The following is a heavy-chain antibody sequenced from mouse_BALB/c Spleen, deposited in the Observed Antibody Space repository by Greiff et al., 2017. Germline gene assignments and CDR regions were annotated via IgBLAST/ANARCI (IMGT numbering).Heavy chain of an antibody. J-gene: IGHJ2*01. V-gene: IGHV3-2*02. CDR2: ISYSGST. Sequence: EVQLVESGPGLVKPSQSLSLTCTVTGYSITSDYAWNWIRQFPGNKLEWMGYISYSGSTSYNPSLKSRISITRDTSKNQFFLQLNSVTTEDTATYYCARWGDYDSDYWGQGTTLTVSS. D-gene: IGHD2-4*01. CDR1: GYSITSDYA. CDR3: ARWGDYDSDY.